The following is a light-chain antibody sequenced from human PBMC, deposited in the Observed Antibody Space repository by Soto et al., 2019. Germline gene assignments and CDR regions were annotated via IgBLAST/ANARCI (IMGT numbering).Light chain of an antibody. J-gene: IGKJ4*01. V-gene: IGKV1-6*01. CDR2: AAS. Sequence: AIQMTQSPSSLSASVGDRVTITCRASQGIRNDLGCYQQKPGKAPKLLSYAASSLQSGVPSRFSGSGSGTEFTLSIISLQPEDFATYYCLQDYNYPPTFGGGTKVEIK. CDR3: LQDYNYPPT. CDR1: QGIRND.